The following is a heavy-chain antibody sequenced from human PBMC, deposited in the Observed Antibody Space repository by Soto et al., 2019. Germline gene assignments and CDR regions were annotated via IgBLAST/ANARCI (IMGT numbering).Heavy chain of an antibody. V-gene: IGHV4-30-4*01. D-gene: IGHD3-9*01. CDR3: ARVRYSYYDILTGYEYFDY. CDR1: GGPISSGDYY. CDR2: IYYSGST. Sequence: SETLSLTCTVSGGPISSGDYYWSWIRQPPGKGLEWIGYIYYSGSTYYNPSLKSRVTISVDTSKNQFSLKLSSVTAADTAVYYCARVRYSYYDILTGYEYFDYWGQGTLVTVS. J-gene: IGHJ4*02.